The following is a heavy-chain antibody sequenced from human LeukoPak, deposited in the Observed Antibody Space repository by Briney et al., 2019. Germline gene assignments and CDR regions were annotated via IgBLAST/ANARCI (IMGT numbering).Heavy chain of an antibody. V-gene: IGHV3-7*01. CDR1: GFTFSNYR. D-gene: IGHD3-10*01. CDR2: IKQDGSEK. Sequence: GGSLRLSCAASGFTFSNYRVSWVPQTPGKGLEWLANIKQDGSEKQYVDSVKGRFTISRDNAKNSLYLQMNNLRAEDTAVYYCATTPRSAPFDYWGQGTLVTVSS. J-gene: IGHJ4*02. CDR3: ATTPRSAPFDY.